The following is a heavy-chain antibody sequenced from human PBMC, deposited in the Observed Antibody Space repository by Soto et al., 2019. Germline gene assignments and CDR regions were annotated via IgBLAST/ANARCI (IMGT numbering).Heavy chain of an antibody. V-gene: IGHV1-69*06. J-gene: IGHJ4*02. CDR1: GGTFSSYA. CDR3: AGNHDSKCYESGGHSTFDY. D-gene: IGHD3-22*01. Sequence: ASVKVSCTASGGTFSSYAISWVRQAPGQGLEWLGGIIPIFGTANYAQRFQGRVTITADKSTSTAYMELSSLRSEDTAVYYCAGNHDSKCYESGGHSTFDYWGQGTLVTVSS. CDR2: IIPIFGTA.